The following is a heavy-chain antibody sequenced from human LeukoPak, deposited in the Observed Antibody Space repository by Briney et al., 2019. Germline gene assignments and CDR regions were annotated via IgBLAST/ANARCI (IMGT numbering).Heavy chain of an antibody. Sequence: SQTLSLTCTVSGGSISSGDYYWSWIRQPPGKGLEWIGCIYYSGSTYYNPSLKSRVTISVDTSKNQFSLKLSSVTAADTAVYYCATSIAAAGTHWFDPWGQGTLVTVSS. CDR2: IYYSGST. J-gene: IGHJ5*02. V-gene: IGHV4-30-4*08. D-gene: IGHD6-13*01. CDR1: GGSISSGDYY. CDR3: ATSIAAAGTHWFDP.